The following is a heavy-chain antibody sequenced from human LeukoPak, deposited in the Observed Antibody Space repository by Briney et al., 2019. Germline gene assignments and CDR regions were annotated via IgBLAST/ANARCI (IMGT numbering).Heavy chain of an antibody. CDR3: ARVRGQGYSSGWYAFDY. V-gene: IGHV4-34*01. D-gene: IGHD6-19*01. Sequence: SETLSLTCAVYGGSFSGYYWSWIRQPPGKGLEWIGEINHSGSTNYNPSLKSRVTISVDTSKNQFSLKLSSVTAADTAVYYCARVRGQGYSSGWYAFDYWGQGTLVTVSS. CDR1: GGSFSGYY. J-gene: IGHJ4*02. CDR2: INHSGST.